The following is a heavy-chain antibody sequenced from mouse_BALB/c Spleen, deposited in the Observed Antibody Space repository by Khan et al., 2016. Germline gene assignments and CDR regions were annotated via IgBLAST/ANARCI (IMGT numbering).Heavy chain of an antibody. CDR2: IHPGSGGT. D-gene: IGHD2-3*01. V-gene: IGHV1-15*01. CDR3: TIRRQLDGYYVEMDY. J-gene: IGHJ4*01. CDR1: GYTFTDYE. Sequence: QVQLQQSGAELERPGASVKLSCKALGYTFTDYEMHWVKQTPVHGLEWIGVIHPGSGGTVYNQYFKGKATLTADKSSSIAYMVFSSLTSEDSAVWYWTIRRQLDGYYVEMDYGGKGASVTVPS.